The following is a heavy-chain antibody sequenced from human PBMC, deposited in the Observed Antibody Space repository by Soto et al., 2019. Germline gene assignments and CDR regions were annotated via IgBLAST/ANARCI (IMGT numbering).Heavy chain of an antibody. Sequence: ASVTGSCKASGYTFTSYGISWVRQAPGQGLEWMGWISAYNGNTNYAQKPQGRVTMTTDTSTSTAYMELRSLRSDDTAVYYCARDELGDYYDSSGYYSEWGQGTLVTAPQ. J-gene: IGHJ4*02. D-gene: IGHD3-22*01. CDR1: GYTFTSYG. V-gene: IGHV1-18*01. CDR2: ISAYNGNT. CDR3: ARDELGDYYDSSGYYSE.